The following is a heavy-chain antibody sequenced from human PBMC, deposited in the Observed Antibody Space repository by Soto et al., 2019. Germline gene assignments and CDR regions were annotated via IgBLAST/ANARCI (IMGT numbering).Heavy chain of an antibody. D-gene: IGHD3-10*01. J-gene: IGHJ5*02. V-gene: IGHV4-31*03. CDR2: NYYIGGST. Sequence: PSETLSLTCTVSGGSISSGGYYWSWVRQHPEKGPEWIGYNYYIGGSTYYNPSLKSRVTISVDPSKNRFSLNLTSVTAADTAVYYCARGSITMVRGVMGWFDPWGQGTLVT. CDR1: GGSISSGGYY. CDR3: ARGSITMVRGVMGWFDP.